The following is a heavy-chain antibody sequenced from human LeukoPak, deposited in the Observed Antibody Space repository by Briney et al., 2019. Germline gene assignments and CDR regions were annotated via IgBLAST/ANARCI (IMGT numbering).Heavy chain of an antibody. CDR2: ISAYNGNT. CDR3: ATQYCSSTSCYPYWVDY. V-gene: IGHV1-18*01. CDR1: GYTFTSYG. Sequence: GASVTVSCKASGYTFTSYGISWVRQAPGQGLEWMGWISAYNGNTNYAQKLQGRVTMTTDTSTSTAYMELRSLRSDDTAAYYCATQYCSSTSCYPYWVDYWGQGTLVTVSS. J-gene: IGHJ4*02. D-gene: IGHD2-2*01.